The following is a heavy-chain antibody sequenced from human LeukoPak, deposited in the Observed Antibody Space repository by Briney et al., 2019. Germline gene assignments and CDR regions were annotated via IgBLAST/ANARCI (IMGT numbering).Heavy chain of an antibody. D-gene: IGHD3-9*01. J-gene: IGHJ4*02. V-gene: IGHV3-23*01. CDR1: GFIFSSHA. Sequence: GGSLRLSCAASGFIFSSHAMSWVRQAPGKGLEWISGISSSGGTTYHTDSVKGRFTISRDNSRNTVYLQMNSLRAKDTAVYYCAKFRADWSYFDYWGQGTLVTVSS. CDR2: ISSSGGTT. CDR3: AKFRADWSYFDY.